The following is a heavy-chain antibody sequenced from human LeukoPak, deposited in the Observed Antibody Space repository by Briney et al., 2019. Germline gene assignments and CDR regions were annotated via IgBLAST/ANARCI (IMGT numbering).Heavy chain of an antibody. CDR3: TSVSLWFGEFR. Sequence: PGGSLRLSCAASGFTFSNAWMSWVRQAPGKGLEWVGRIKSKTDGGTTDYAAPGKGRFTISRDNSKNTLYLQMNSLKTEDTAVYYCTSVSLWFGEFRWGQGTLVTVSS. J-gene: IGHJ4*02. CDR1: GFTFSNAW. D-gene: IGHD3-10*01. CDR2: IKSKTDGGTT. V-gene: IGHV3-15*01.